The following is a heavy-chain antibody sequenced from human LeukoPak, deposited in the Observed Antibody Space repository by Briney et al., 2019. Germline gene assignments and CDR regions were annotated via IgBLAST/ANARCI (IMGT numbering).Heavy chain of an antibody. CDR3: AREHSSSWYSGDWFDP. Sequence: SETLSLTCTVSGGSISSYYWSWIRQPAGKGLEWIGRIYTSGSTNYNPSLKSRVTMSVDTSKNQFSLKLSSVTAGDTAVYYCAREHSSSWYSGDWFDPWGQGTLVTVSS. V-gene: IGHV4-4*07. J-gene: IGHJ5*02. CDR1: GGSISSYY. D-gene: IGHD6-13*01. CDR2: IYTSGST.